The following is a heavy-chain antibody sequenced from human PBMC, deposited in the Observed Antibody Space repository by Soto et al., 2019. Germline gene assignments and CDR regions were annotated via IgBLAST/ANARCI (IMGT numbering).Heavy chain of an antibody. D-gene: IGHD2-8*01. V-gene: IGHV3-23*01. CDR1: GFTFSSYA. J-gene: IGHJ6*02. CDR2: ISGSGGST. Sequence: LRLSCAASGFTFSSYAMSWVRQAPGKGLEWVSAISGSGGSTYYADSVKGRFTISRDNSKNTLYLQMNSLRAEDTAVYYCAKIGGYCTNGVCWPWSGNYYYYGMDVWGQGTTVTVSS. CDR3: AKIGGYCTNGVCWPWSGNYYYYGMDV.